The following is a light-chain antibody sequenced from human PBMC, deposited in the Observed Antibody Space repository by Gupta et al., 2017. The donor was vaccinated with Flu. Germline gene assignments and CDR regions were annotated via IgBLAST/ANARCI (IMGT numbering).Light chain of an antibody. CDR3: SQLYTGALWV. CDR2: NTI. CDR1: TGTVTDDHY. V-gene: IGLV7-46*01. Sequence: VVTQEPSLTLSPGGTVTLPCGSSTGTVTDDHYPYWFQQKPGLAPSPLIQNTIHGPSWTPARCSGSLLAAKAAVPLSGAQPGCEADDDSSQLYTGALWVFGGGTKLTVL. J-gene: IGLJ3*02.